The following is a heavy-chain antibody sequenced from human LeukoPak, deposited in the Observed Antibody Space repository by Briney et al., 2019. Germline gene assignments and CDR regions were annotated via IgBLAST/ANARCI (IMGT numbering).Heavy chain of an antibody. D-gene: IGHD5-12*01. Sequence: SETLYLTCTVSGGSISSYYWSWIRQPPGKGLEWIGYIYYSGSTNYNPSLKSRVTISVDTSKNQFSLKLSSVTAADTAVYYCAAGVVATIRFPFDYWGQGTLVTVSS. V-gene: IGHV4-59*01. CDR3: AAGVVATIRFPFDY. CDR2: IYYSGST. J-gene: IGHJ4*02. CDR1: GGSISSYY.